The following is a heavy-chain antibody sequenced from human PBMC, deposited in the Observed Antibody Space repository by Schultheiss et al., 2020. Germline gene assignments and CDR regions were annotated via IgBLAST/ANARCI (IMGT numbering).Heavy chain of an antibody. CDR1: GFTFSSYG. CDR2: IWYDGSNK. CDR3: AKGGWVGATNVDAFDI. D-gene: IGHD1-26*01. V-gene: IGHV3-33*06. J-gene: IGHJ3*02. Sequence: GGSLRLSCAASGFTFSSYGMHWVRQAPGKGLEWVAVIWYDGSNKYYADSVKGRFTISRDNSKNTLYLQMNSLRAEDTAVYYCAKGGWVGATNVDAFDIWGQGTMVTVSS.